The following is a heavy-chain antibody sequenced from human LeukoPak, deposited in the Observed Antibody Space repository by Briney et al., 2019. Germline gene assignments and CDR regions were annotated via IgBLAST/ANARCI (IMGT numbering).Heavy chain of an antibody. Sequence: GSLRLSCAASGFTFSSYAIHWVRQAPGKGLEWIGSIYHSGSTYYNPSLKSRVTISVDTSKNQFSLKLSSVTAADTAVYYCARFSLLRFLEWLPAASDYWGQGTLVTVSS. V-gene: IGHV4-38-2*01. CDR3: ARFSLLRFLEWLPAASDY. CDR1: GFTFSSYA. CDR2: IYHSGST. J-gene: IGHJ4*02. D-gene: IGHD3-3*01.